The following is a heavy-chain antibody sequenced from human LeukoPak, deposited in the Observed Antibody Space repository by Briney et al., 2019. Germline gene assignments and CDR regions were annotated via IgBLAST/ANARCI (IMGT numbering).Heavy chain of an antibody. J-gene: IGHJ4*02. CDR3: ARIKSITIFGGVPDY. D-gene: IGHD3-3*01. Sequence: SETLSLTCAVYGGSFSGYYWSWIRQPPGKGLEWIGEINHSGGTNYNPSLKSRVTISVDTSKNQFSLKLSSVTAADTAVYYCARIKSITIFGGVPDYWGQGTLVTVSS. V-gene: IGHV4-34*01. CDR2: INHSGGT. CDR1: GGSFSGYY.